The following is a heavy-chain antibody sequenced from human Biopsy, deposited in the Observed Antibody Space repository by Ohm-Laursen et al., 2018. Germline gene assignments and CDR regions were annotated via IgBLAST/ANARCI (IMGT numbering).Heavy chain of an antibody. CDR2: ISYTGYT. J-gene: IGHJ4*02. D-gene: IGHD4-23*01. V-gene: IGHV4-59*11. Sequence: GTLSLTCTVSGGSLTGHYWSWIRQPPGKGLEWIGHISYTGYTSYNASLKSRVTISVDTSRNHFSLRLSSLTAADTAVYYCARGSNDFGGLYFPRWGQGTLVTVSS. CDR3: ARGSNDFGGLYFPR. CDR1: GGSLTGHY.